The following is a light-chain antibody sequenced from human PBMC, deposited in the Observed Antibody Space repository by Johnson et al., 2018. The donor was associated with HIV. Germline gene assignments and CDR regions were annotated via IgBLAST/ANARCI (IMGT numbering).Light chain of an antibody. CDR1: KSNIGNNY. CDR2: ENN. Sequence: QSVLTQPPSVSAAPGQKVTISCYGTKSNIGNNYVSWYQQFPGTAPKLLIYENNKRSSGIPDRFSGSKSGTSATLGITGLQTGDEADYYCGTWDSSLSGGVFGVGTKVTVL. V-gene: IGLV1-51*02. J-gene: IGLJ1*01. CDR3: GTWDSSLSGGV.